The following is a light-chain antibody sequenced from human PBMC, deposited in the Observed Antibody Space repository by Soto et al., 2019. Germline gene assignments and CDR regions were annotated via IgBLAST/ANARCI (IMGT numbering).Light chain of an antibody. J-gene: IGKJ1*01. CDR2: GAS. Sequence: EIVFTPSPSTLALSPGERATLSFRASLSVYSRYLAWYQQKPGQAPRLLMYGASYRANGVPARFSGSGSGTEFTLTISSLQSEDFAVYYCQQFNDWPRTFGHGTKVDI. CDR1: LSVYSRY. CDR3: QQFNDWPRT. V-gene: IGKV3-15*01.